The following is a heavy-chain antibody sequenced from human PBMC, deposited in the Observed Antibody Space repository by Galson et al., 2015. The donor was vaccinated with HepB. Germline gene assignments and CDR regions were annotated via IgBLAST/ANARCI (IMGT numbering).Heavy chain of an antibody. CDR1: GFTFSTYA. V-gene: IGHV3-30*04. D-gene: IGHD2-2*01. J-gene: IGHJ6*02. Sequence: SLRLSCAASGFTFSTYAMHWVRQAPGKGLEWVAILSYDGSKKYYADSVKGRFTISRDNSKNALYLQMNSLSAEDTAVYYCARSMGNCDSISCRDYYFYYSMDVWGQGTTVTVSS. CDR2: LSYDGSKK. CDR3: ARSMGNCDSISCRDYYFYYSMDV.